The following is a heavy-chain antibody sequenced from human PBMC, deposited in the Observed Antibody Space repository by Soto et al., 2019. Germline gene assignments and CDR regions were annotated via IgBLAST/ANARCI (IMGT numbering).Heavy chain of an antibody. Sequence: GXSRRLSCAASGFTFSTYTMSWVRRAPVKGLEWVSAISGSGASPSYADSVQGRFTISRDNPKRTLYLQMNNLRAEDTALYYWAKARCSTTNCYVPDYWGQGTLVTVSS. V-gene: IGHV3-23*01. D-gene: IGHD2-2*01. J-gene: IGHJ4*02. CDR3: AKARCSTTNCYVPDY. CDR2: ISGSGASP. CDR1: GFTFSTYT.